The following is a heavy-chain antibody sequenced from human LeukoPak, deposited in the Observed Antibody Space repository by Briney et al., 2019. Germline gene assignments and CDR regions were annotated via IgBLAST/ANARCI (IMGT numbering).Heavy chain of an antibody. J-gene: IGHJ3*02. CDR3: ARHHCSSTSCYPDI. Sequence: GESLKISCKGSGYSFTSYWIGWVRQMPGKRLEWVGIIYPGDSDTRYSPSFQGQVTISADKSISTAYLQWSSLKASDTAMYYCARHHCSSTSCYPDIWGQGTMVTVSS. D-gene: IGHD2-2*01. V-gene: IGHV5-51*01. CDR1: GYSFTSYW. CDR2: IYPGDSDT.